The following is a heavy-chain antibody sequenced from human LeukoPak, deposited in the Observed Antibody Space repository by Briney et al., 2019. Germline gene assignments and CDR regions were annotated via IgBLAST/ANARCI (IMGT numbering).Heavy chain of an antibody. D-gene: IGHD2-15*01. CDR3: ARDHCSGGSCYLGWFDP. Sequence: SETLSLTCTVSGGSISSYYWSWIRQPPGKGLEWIGYIYYSGSTNYNPSLKSRVTMSVDTSKNQFSLKLSSVTAADTAVYYCARDHCSGGSCYLGWFDPWGQGTLVTVSS. J-gene: IGHJ5*02. V-gene: IGHV4-59*01. CDR2: IYYSGST. CDR1: GGSISSYY.